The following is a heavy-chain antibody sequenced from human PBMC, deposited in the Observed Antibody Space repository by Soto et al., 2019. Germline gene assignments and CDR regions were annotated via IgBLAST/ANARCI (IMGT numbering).Heavy chain of an antibody. Sequence: TSETLSLTCTVSGGSISSGYHWAWIRQPPGMRLEWVASIFHTGTTYYNPSLTSRVTISVDTSKNQFSLKLSSVTAADTAVYYCARGSLYCTNGVCYTGWFDPWGQGTLVTVSS. CDR2: IFHTGTT. V-gene: IGHV4-38-2*02. J-gene: IGHJ5*02. D-gene: IGHD2-8*01. CDR3: ARGSLYCTNGVCYTGWFDP. CDR1: GGSISSGYH.